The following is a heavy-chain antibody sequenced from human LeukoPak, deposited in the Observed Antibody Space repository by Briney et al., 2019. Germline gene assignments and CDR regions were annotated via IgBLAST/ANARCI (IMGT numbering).Heavy chain of an antibody. J-gene: IGHJ4*02. CDR1: GFTFSSYA. V-gene: IGHV3-64*01. CDR2: ISSNGGST. Sequence: GGSLRLSCAASGFTFSSYAMHWVPHAPGKGLEYVSAISSNGGSTYYANSVKGRFTISRDNSKNTLYLQMGSLRAEDMAVYYCARGDIAVAGRLRGYYFDYWGQGTLVTVSS. D-gene: IGHD6-19*01. CDR3: ARGDIAVAGRLRGYYFDY.